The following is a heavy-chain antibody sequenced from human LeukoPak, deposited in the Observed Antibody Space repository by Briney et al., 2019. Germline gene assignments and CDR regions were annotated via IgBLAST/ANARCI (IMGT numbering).Heavy chain of an antibody. J-gene: IGHJ4*02. V-gene: IGHV4-4*02. CDR3: ARNSNYYDSSGYYTEDY. CDR2: IYHSGST. Sequence: SETLSLTCAVSGGSISSSNWWSWIRQPPGKGLEWIGEIYHSGSTNYNPSLKSRVTISVDKSKTQFSLKLSSVTAADTAVYYCARNSNYYDSSGYYTEDYWGQGTLVTVSS. D-gene: IGHD3-22*01. CDR1: GGSISSSNW.